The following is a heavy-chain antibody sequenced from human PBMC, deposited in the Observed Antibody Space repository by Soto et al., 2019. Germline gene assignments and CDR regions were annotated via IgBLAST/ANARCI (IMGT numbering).Heavy chain of an antibody. CDR1: GGSISHHY. D-gene: IGHD5-12*01. J-gene: IGHJ3*02. CDR2: MYVTGTT. CDR3: ARDGGYTGYEEGNPFDI. V-gene: IGHV4-4*07. Sequence: QVQLQESGPGLVKPSETLSLICTVSGGSISHHYWSWIRQPAGTRLEWIGRMYVTGTTNYNPSLKNRFSRSMDTSKSEFALKLSSVTAADTAVYYCARDGGYTGYEEGNPFDIWGQGTMVTVSS.